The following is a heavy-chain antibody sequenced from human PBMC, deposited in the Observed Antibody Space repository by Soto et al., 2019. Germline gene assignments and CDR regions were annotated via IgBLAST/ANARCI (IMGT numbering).Heavy chain of an antibody. J-gene: IGHJ6*02. CDR2: ISYDGSNK. Sequence: QVQLVESGGGGVQPGRSLRLSCAASGFTFSSYAMHWVRQAPGKGLEWVAVISYDGSNKYYADSVKGRFTISRDNSKNTLYRQMNSLRAEDTAVYYCARVQAVYYYHGMDVWGQGTTVTVSS. CDR3: ARVQAVYYYHGMDV. D-gene: IGHD4-4*01. CDR1: GFTFSSYA. V-gene: IGHV3-30-3*01.